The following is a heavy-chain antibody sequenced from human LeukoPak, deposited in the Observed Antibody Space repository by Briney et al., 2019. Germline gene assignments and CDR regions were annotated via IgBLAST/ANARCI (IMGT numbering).Heavy chain of an antibody. J-gene: IGHJ6*02. CDR2: IKSNTDDGTT. Sequence: GGSLRLSCAASGFSFSNAWMSWARQAPGKGLEWAGRIKSNTDDGTTNYAASVKGRFTIPRDDSRNTLYLKMNSLKTEDTAVYYCTTVHHYYYGMDVWGQGTTVTVSS. CDR3: TTVHHYYYGMDV. CDR1: GFSFSNAW. V-gene: IGHV3-15*01.